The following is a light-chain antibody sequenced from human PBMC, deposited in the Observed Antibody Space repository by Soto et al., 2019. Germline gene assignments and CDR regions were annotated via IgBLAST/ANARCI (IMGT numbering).Light chain of an antibody. V-gene: IGKV1-39*01. CDR1: QTISTF. CDR2: AAS. Sequence: DIQMTQSPSSLSASVGDRVTITCRSSQTISTFLHWFQQKPGKAPKLLIYAASSLQSGVPSRFSGSGSGTDFTLTISSLQSEDFATYYCQQSYSTPLTFGGGTKVDIK. J-gene: IGKJ4*01. CDR3: QQSYSTPLT.